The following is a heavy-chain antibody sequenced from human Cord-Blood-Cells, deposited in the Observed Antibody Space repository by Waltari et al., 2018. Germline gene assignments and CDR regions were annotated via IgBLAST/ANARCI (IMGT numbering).Heavy chain of an antibody. CDR1: GGSFSGYY. V-gene: IGHV4-34*01. J-gene: IGHJ4*02. CDR3: ARGGFVSSSWYYFDY. CDR2: INHRGTT. D-gene: IGHD6-13*01. Sequence: QVQLQQWGAGLLKPSETLSLTCAVYGGSFSGYYWSWIRQPPGKGLEWFGEINHRGTTNSTPSIKSRVTISVDTSKNQFSLKLSSVTAADTAVYYCARGGFVSSSWYYFDYWGQGTLVTVSS.